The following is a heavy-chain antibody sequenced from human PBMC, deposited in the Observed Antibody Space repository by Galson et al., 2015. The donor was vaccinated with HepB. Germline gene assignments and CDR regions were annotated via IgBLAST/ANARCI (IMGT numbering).Heavy chain of an antibody. CDR1: GGSISSGGYY. CDR3: ARDTTIFGVVIGDGMDV. Sequence: TLSLTCTVSGGSISSGGYYWSWIRQHPGKGLEWIGYIYYSGSTYYNPSLKSRITISVDTSKNQFSLKLSSVTAADTAVYYCARDTTIFGVVIGDGMDVWGQGTTVTVSS. V-gene: IGHV4-31*03. J-gene: IGHJ6*02. CDR2: IYYSGST. D-gene: IGHD3-3*01.